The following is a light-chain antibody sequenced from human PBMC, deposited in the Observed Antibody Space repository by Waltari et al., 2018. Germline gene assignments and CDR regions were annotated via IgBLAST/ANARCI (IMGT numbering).Light chain of an antibody. Sequence: QSALTQPPSASGSPGQSVTISCTGPASDGSVSCYQQHPGKAPKLLIYEVSKRPSGVPARFSGSKSGKTASLTVSGLQTEDEADYYCSSDAVSDNFYDFGTGTRVTVL. CDR1: ASDGS. CDR2: EVS. V-gene: IGLV2-8*01. CDR3: SSDAVSDNFYD. J-gene: IGLJ1*01.